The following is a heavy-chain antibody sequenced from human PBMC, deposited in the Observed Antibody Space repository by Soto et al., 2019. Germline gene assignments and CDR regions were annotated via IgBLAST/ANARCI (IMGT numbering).Heavy chain of an antibody. CDR3: AKDLRGIQLWALDY. J-gene: IGHJ4*02. CDR1: GFTFSSYG. D-gene: IGHD5-18*01. V-gene: IGHV3-30*18. CDR2: ISYDGSSK. Sequence: QVQLVESGGGVVQPGRSLRLSCAASGFTFSSYGMHWVRQAPGKGLEWVAVISYDGSSKYYADSVKGRFTISRDNSKNTLYLQMNSLRAEDTAVYYCAKDLRGIQLWALDYWGQGTLVTVSS.